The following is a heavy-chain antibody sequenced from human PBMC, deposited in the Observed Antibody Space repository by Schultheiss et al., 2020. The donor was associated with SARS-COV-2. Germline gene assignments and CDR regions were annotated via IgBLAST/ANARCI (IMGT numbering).Heavy chain of an antibody. CDR1: GFTVSSNY. J-gene: IGHJ4*02. Sequence: GESLKISCAASGFTVSSNYMSWVRQAPGKGLEWVSYISSSGSTIYYADSVKGRFTISRDNAKNSLYLQMNSLRAEDTAVYYCARGYSPFDYWGQGTLVTVSS. CDR3: ARGYSPFDY. D-gene: IGHD1-26*01. V-gene: IGHV3-11*01. CDR2: ISSSGSTI.